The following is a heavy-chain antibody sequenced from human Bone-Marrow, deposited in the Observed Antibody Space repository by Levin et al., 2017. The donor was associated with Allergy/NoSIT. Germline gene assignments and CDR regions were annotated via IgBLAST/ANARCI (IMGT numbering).Heavy chain of an antibody. CDR1: GFSLNSSGVS. Sequence: SGPTLVKPTQTLTLTCACSGFSLNSSGVSVGWIRPPPGKALEWLALIYWDDDKRYSPFLKSRVTITKDTSKNQVVLTMTNMDPVDTATYYCAHDDGTGYHFDYWGQGTLVTVSS. CDR2: IYWDDDK. J-gene: IGHJ4*02. V-gene: IGHV2-5*02. D-gene: IGHD3-22*01. CDR3: AHDDGTGYHFDY.